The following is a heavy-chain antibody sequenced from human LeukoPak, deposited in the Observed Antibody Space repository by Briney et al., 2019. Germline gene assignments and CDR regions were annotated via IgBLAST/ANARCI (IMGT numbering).Heavy chain of an antibody. CDR2: IYYSGST. CDR1: GGSVSSYY. Sequence: SETLSLTCTVSGGSVSSYYWSWIRQPPGKGLEWIGYIYYSGSTNYNPSLKSRVTISVDTSKNQFSLKLSSVTAADTAVYYCARGDSSSWYKVDDFDYWGQGTLVTVSS. V-gene: IGHV4-59*02. J-gene: IGHJ4*02. D-gene: IGHD6-13*01. CDR3: ARGDSSSWYKVDDFDY.